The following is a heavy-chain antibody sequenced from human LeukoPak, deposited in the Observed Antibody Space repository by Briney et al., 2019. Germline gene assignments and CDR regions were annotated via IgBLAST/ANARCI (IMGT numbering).Heavy chain of an antibody. CDR2: ISGSGGGT. V-gene: IGHV3-23*01. D-gene: IGHD3-10*01. Sequence: GGSLRLSCAASGFTFSTYAMSGVRQAAGKGLEWVSLISGSGGGTYYADSVKGRFTISRDNSKNTLYLQLNSMRGEDTAVYDCAKSWSDYYGSGSYYDDWGQGTLVTVSS. J-gene: IGHJ4*02. CDR3: AKSWSDYYGSGSYYDD. CDR1: GFTFSTYA.